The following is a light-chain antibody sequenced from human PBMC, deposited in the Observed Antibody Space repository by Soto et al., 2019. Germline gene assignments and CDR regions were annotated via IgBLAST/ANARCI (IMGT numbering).Light chain of an antibody. J-gene: IGKJ1*01. CDR1: QSVSSSY. CDR2: GTS. V-gene: IGKV3-20*01. Sequence: EIVLTQSPGILSLSPGERATLSCRASQSVSSSYLAWYQQKPGQAPRLLIYGTSSRATAIPDRFSGSGSGTDFTLTISRLEPQDFEVYYCQQYGSSSWTFGQGTKV. CDR3: QQYGSSSWT.